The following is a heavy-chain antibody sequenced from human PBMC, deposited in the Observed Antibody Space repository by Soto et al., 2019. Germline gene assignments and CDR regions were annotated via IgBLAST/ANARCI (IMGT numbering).Heavy chain of an antibody. CDR3: AKVARWNYYRRGAFDI. CDR1: GFSFSNFA. J-gene: IGHJ3*02. D-gene: IGHD3-10*01. V-gene: IGHV3-23*01. CDR2: ISGSGGST. Sequence: EVQLLESGGGLVQPGGSLRLSCVASGFSFSNFAMNWVRQSPGKGLEWVSIISGSGGSTYYADSVKGRFTISRDNSKNTLYLQMNSLRAEDTAVYYCAKVARWNYYRRGAFDIWGQGTMVTVSS.